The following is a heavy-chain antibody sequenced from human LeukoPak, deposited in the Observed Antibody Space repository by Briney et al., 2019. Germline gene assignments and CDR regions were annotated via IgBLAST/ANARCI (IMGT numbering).Heavy chain of an antibody. CDR2: ISSSSSYI. D-gene: IGHD3-22*01. CDR1: GFTFSGYS. CDR3: ARADSSGYYLVGGFDI. J-gene: IGHJ3*02. V-gene: IGHV3-21*01. Sequence: GGSLRLSCAASGFTFSGYSMNWVRQAPGKGLEWVSSISSSSSYIYFADSVEGRFTVSRDNAKNSLNLQMNSLRAEDTAVYYCARADSSGYYLVGGFDIWGQGTMVTVSS.